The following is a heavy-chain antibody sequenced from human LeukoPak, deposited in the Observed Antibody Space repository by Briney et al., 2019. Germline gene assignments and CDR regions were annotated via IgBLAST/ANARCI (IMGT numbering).Heavy chain of an antibody. Sequence: PGGSLRPSCAGSGFQFNTYWISWIRQAPGKGLQWLGNIKEDGSETYYVGSLKGRLTISRDNAKNSSFLEMGSLGVEDTAVYYCARDVGRFCTRGSCFSDAWGQGTLVTVSS. CDR3: ARDVGRFCTRGSCFSDA. D-gene: IGHD2-15*01. CDR2: IKEDGSET. CDR1: GFQFNTYW. J-gene: IGHJ5*02. V-gene: IGHV3-7*05.